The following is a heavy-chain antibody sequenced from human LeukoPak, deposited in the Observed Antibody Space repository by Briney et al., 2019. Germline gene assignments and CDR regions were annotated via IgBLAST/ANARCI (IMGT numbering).Heavy chain of an antibody. Sequence: SETLSLTCTVSGVSISTYYWSWIRQPPGKGVEWIGYLYDSGSTNYNPSLKSRVTISVDTSKNQFSLKLSSVTAADTAMYYCAKHGGSWTFAYWGQGTLVTVSS. V-gene: IGHV4-59*08. CDR1: GVSISTYY. J-gene: IGHJ4*02. CDR2: LYDSGST. CDR3: AKHGGSWTFAY. D-gene: IGHD6-13*01.